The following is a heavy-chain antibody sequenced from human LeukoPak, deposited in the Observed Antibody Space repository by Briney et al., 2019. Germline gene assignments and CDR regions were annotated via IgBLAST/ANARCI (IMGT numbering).Heavy chain of an antibody. CDR3: AREGYDYVWGSYRYSYFDY. CDR2: ISSSGSTI. J-gene: IGHJ4*02. D-gene: IGHD3-16*02. V-gene: IGHV3-11*04. CDR1: GFTFSDYY. Sequence: TGGSLRLSCAASGFTFSDYYMSWIRQAPGKGLDWVSYISSSGSTIYYADSVKGRFTISRDNAKNSLYLQMNSLRAEDTAVYYCAREGYDYVWGSYRYSYFDYWGQGTLVTVSS.